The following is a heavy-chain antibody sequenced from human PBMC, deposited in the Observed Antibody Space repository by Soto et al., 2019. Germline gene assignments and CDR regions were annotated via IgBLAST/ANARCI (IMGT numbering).Heavy chain of an antibody. D-gene: IGHD6-19*01. Sequence: SETLSLTCAVYGGSFSGYYWSWIRQPPGKGLEWIGEINHSGSTNYNPSLKSRVSISLDRSNNQCSLKLKSVTAADTAVYFCAGMPYTSGLRFDPWGPGTLVTVSS. CDR2: INHSGST. J-gene: IGHJ5*02. V-gene: IGHV4-34*01. CDR3: AGMPYTSGLRFDP. CDR1: GGSFSGYY.